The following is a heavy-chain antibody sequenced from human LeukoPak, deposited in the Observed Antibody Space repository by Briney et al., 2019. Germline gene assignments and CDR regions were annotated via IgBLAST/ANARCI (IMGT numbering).Heavy chain of an antibody. D-gene: IGHD2-2*01. V-gene: IGHV3-23*01. CDR2: ISGSAGST. Sequence: PGRSLRLSCAASGFTFSSYAMHWVRQAPGKGLEWVSAISGSAGSTYYADSVKGRFTISRDNSKNTLYVQMNSLRAADTAVYYCALGLRYCSSTSCYPYAFDIWGQGTMVTVSS. CDR3: ALGLRYCSSTSCYPYAFDI. CDR1: GFTFSSYA. J-gene: IGHJ3*02.